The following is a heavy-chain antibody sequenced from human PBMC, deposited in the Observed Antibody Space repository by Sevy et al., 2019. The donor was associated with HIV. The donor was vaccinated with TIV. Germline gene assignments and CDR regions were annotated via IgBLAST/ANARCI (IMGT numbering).Heavy chain of an antibody. Sequence: GGSLRLSCAASGFTFSSYWMHWVRQAPGKGLVWVSRINSAGSSTSYADSVKGRFTISRDNAKNTLYLQMNSLRAEDTAVYYCARDNGADYDFWSGYSFINWFDSWGQGTLVTVSS. CDR2: INSAGSST. CDR1: GFTFSSYW. D-gene: IGHD3-3*01. V-gene: IGHV3-74*01. J-gene: IGHJ5*01. CDR3: ARDNGADYDFWSGYSFINWFDS.